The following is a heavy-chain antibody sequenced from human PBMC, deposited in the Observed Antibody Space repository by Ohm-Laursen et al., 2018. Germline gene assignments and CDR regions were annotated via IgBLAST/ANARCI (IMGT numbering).Heavy chain of an antibody. D-gene: IGHD6-19*01. Sequence: SLRLSCAASGFTFSSYGMHWVRQAPGKGLEWVAVISYDGSDKYYAESVKGRLTISRDNSKNTLYLQMNSLRAEDTGVYYCARGKLSSSGWYSPNYYYYGMDVWGQGTTVTVSS. CDR1: GFTFSSYG. CDR2: ISYDGSDK. J-gene: IGHJ6*02. CDR3: ARGKLSSSGWYSPNYYYYGMDV. V-gene: IGHV3-30*03.